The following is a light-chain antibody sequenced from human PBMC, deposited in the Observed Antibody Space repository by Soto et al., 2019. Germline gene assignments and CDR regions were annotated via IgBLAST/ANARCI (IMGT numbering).Light chain of an antibody. CDR2: GES. J-gene: IGKJ1*01. CDR3: QKYGSSPPT. CDR1: QSISRY. V-gene: IGKV3-20*01. Sequence: IGLKQSPGTLSLSPGDSTTLSCRASQSISRYLAWYQQKTGQGPRLLIYGESSRATGTPDRFSGSGSGTDLTLTINRLEPEDFALYYCQKYGSSPPTCGQGTKVDIK.